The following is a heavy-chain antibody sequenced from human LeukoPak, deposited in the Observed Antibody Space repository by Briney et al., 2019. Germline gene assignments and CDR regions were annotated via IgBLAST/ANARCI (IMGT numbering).Heavy chain of an antibody. CDR3: ARDLPTYYYDSSGPKDAFDI. CDR1: GFTFSSYS. D-gene: IGHD3-22*01. Sequence: GGSLRLSCAASGFTFSSYSMNWVRQAPGKGLEWVSYISSSSSTIYYADSVKGRFTISRDNAKNSLYLQMNSLRAEDTAVYYCARDLPTYYYDSSGPKDAFDIWGQGTMVTVSS. CDR2: ISSSSSTI. J-gene: IGHJ3*02. V-gene: IGHV3-48*01.